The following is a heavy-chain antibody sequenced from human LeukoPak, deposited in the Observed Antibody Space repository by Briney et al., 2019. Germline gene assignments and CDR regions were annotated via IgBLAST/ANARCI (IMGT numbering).Heavy chain of an antibody. CDR3: ATTLVYVPSFFSARQVS. CDR1: GGTFSSYA. Sequence: SVKVSCKASGGTFSSYAISWVRQAPGQGLEWMGRIIPILGIANYAQKFQGRVTITADKSTSTAYMELSSLRSEDTAVYYCATTLVYVPSFFSARQVSWGQGTLVTVSS. CDR2: IIPILGIA. J-gene: IGHJ4*02. V-gene: IGHV1-69*04. D-gene: IGHD1/OR15-1a*01.